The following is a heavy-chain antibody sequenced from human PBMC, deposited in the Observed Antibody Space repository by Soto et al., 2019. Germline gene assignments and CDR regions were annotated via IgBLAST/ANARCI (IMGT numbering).Heavy chain of an antibody. D-gene: IGHD4-17*01. J-gene: IGHJ2*01. CDR3: ARDKNPIYGDIGNWFLDL. Sequence: GGSLRLSCATSGFTFNIYTMHWARQTQGKRLEYVFAFSHDGVITFFANFVKGRFTISRDNSQNTLYLQMGSLRAEDTAVFYFARDKNPIYGDIGNWFLDLLGPGTLVTVSS. CDR1: GFTFNIYT. CDR2: FSHDGVIT. V-gene: IGHV3-64*01.